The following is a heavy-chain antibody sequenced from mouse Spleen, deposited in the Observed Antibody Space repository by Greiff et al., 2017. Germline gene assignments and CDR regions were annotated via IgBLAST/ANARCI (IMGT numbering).Heavy chain of an antibody. CDR1: GYTFTDYN. V-gene: IGHV1-18*01. Sequence: EVKLQESGPELVKPGASVKIPCKASGYTFTDYNMDWVKQSHGKSLEWIGDINPNNGGTIYNQKFKGKATLTVDKSSSTAYMELRSLTSEDTAVYYCARSTLPNWDEWYFDVWGAGTTVTVSS. J-gene: IGHJ1*01. D-gene: IGHD4-1*01. CDR3: ARSTLPNWDEWYFDV. CDR2: INPNNGGT.